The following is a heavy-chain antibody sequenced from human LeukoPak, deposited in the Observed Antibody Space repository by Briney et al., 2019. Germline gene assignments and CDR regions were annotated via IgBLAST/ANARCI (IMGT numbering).Heavy chain of an antibody. CDR3: VRDNTILRSFDY. J-gene: IGHJ4*02. CDR1: GYAFTDYY. CDR2: INPHSGGT. Sequence: ASVKVSCKASGYAFTDYYMHWVRQAPGQGIEWMGWINPHSGGTNYAQKFQGRVTMTRDTSINTVYMELRRLRSDDTAVYHCVRDNTILRSFDYWGQGTLVTVSS. V-gene: IGHV1-2*02. D-gene: IGHD3-10*01.